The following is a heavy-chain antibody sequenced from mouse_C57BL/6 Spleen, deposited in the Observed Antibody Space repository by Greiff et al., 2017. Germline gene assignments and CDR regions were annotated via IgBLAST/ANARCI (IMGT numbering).Heavy chain of an antibody. CDR3: ARTTSVGAAGYYFDY. J-gene: IGHJ2*01. V-gene: IGHV1-82*01. D-gene: IGHD2-12*01. Sequence: QVQLQQSGPELVKPGASVKISCTASGYTFSSSWMHWVKQRPGKGLAWIGRIYPGDGDTNYAGKFKGKATLTADKSSSTAYMQLSSLTTEDSAVDYCARTTSVGAAGYYFDYWGQGTTLTVSS. CDR2: IYPGDGDT. CDR1: GYTFSSSW.